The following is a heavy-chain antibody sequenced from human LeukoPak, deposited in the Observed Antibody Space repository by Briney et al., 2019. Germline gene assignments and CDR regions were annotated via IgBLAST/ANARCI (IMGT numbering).Heavy chain of an antibody. J-gene: IGHJ4*02. CDR3: ATTYCGGDCPYDY. V-gene: IGHV4-38-2*01. CDR2: IYYSGST. CDR1: GYSISSGYY. D-gene: IGHD2-21*01. Sequence: PSETLSLTCAVSGYSISSGYYWGWIRQPPGKGLEWIGSIYYSGSTYYNPSLKSRVTISVDTSKNQFSLKLSSVTAADTAVYYCATTYCGGDCPYDYRGQGTLVTVSS.